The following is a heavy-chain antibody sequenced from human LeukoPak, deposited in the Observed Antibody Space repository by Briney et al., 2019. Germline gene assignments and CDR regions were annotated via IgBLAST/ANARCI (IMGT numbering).Heavy chain of an antibody. D-gene: IGHD4-17*01. Sequence: GGSLRLSCAASGFTFDDYAMHWVRQAPGKGLEWVSGISWNSGSIGYADSVNGRFTISRDNAKNSLYLQMNSLRAEDMALYYCAKGGAVTTLPFDYWGQGTLVTVSS. CDR3: AKGGAVTTLPFDY. CDR1: GFTFDDYA. V-gene: IGHV3-9*03. CDR2: ISWNSGSI. J-gene: IGHJ4*02.